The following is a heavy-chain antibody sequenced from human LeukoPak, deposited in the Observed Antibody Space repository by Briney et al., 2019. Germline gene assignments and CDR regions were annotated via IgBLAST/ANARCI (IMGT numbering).Heavy chain of an antibody. CDR2: IYYSGST. D-gene: IGHD5-24*01. Sequence: SETLSLTCTVSGGSIDTSSYYWGWIRQPPGKSLEWIGTIYYSGSTFYTPSLKSRVSISLDTSKNQFSLKLSSVTAADTAVYYCARERRDGYNFQRRYRFDPWGQGTLVTVSS. CDR1: GGSIDTSSYY. CDR3: ARERRDGYNFQRRYRFDP. J-gene: IGHJ5*02. V-gene: IGHV4-39*07.